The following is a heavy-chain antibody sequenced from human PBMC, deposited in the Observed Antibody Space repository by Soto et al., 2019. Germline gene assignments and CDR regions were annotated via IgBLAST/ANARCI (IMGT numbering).Heavy chain of an antibody. CDR1: GFTFSSYG. CDR2: IWYDGSNK. J-gene: IGHJ4*02. V-gene: IGHV3-33*01. CDR3: ARDMLGYCSGGSCYSAPFDY. D-gene: IGHD2-15*01. Sequence: QVQLVESGGGVVQPGRSLRLSCAASGFTFSSYGMHWVRQAPGKGLEWVAVIWYDGSNKYYADSVKGRFTISRDNSKNTLYLQMNSLRAEDTAVYYCARDMLGYCSGGSCYSAPFDYWGQGTLVTVSS.